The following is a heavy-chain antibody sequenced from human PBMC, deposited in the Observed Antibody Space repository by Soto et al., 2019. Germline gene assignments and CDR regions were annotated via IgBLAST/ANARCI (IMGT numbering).Heavy chain of an antibody. CDR3: AREGGSVSPDWYFNV. J-gene: IGHJ2*01. D-gene: IGHD1-26*01. Sequence: HLQLQESGSGLVKPSQTLSLTCAVSGGSISSGCYSWSWLRQPPGKGLEWIGYIFHSGSTYYNPTLKSRVTISVDGSQNHFSLELRSVTAADTAVYYCAREGGSVSPDWYFNVWGRGTLVTVSS. CDR2: IFHSGST. V-gene: IGHV4-30-2*01. CDR1: GGSISSGCYS.